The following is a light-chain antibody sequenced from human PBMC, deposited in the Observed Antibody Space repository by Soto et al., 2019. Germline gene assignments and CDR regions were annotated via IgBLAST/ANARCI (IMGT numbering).Light chain of an antibody. J-gene: IGLJ1*01. Sequence: SVLTQPASVSWAPGQSVTISFTGTSSDVGGYNYVSWYQQHPGKAPKLMIYDVTYRPSGVSNRFSGSKSGTTASLTLSGLQAEDEADYYCSSYTSTSTYVFGTGTKVTVL. CDR1: SSDVGGYNY. V-gene: IGLV2-14*01. CDR3: SSYTSTSTYV. CDR2: DVT.